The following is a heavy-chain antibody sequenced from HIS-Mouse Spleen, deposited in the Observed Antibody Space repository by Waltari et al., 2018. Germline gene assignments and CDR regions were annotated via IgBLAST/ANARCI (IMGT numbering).Heavy chain of an antibody. D-gene: IGHD6-13*01. CDR3: AREIPYSSSWYDWYFDL. Sequence: QLQLQESGPGLVKPSETLSLTCTVSGGSISSSSYYWGWIRQPPGKGLGWIGSIYYSGSTSYNPSLKSRVTISVDTSKNQFSLNLSSVTAADTAVYYCAREIPYSSSWYDWYFDLWGRGTLVTVSS. CDR2: IYYSGST. J-gene: IGHJ2*01. CDR1: GGSISSSSYY. V-gene: IGHV4-39*07.